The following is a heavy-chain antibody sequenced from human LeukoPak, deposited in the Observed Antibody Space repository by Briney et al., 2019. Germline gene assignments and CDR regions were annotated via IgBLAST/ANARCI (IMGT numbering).Heavy chain of an antibody. CDR1: GGSISSSSYY. CDR2: IYYSGST. V-gene: IGHV4-39*01. Sequence: SETLSLTCTVSGGSISSSSYYWGWIRRPPGKGLEWIGSIYYSGSTYYNPSLKSRVTISVDTSKNQFSLKLSSVTAADTAVYYCARQPDYYGSGSYYPKTYAFDIWGQGTMVTVSS. CDR3: ARQPDYYGSGSYYPKTYAFDI. D-gene: IGHD3-10*01. J-gene: IGHJ3*02.